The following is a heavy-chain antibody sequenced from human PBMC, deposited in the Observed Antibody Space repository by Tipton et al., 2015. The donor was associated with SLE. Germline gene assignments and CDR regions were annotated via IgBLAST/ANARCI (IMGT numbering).Heavy chain of an antibody. V-gene: IGHV4-61*01. J-gene: IGHJ3*02. D-gene: IGHD3-22*01. CDR3: ARGGYYYDSSGYPPGAFDI. CDR1: GGSISSSSYY. CDR2: ISYSGST. Sequence: TLSLTCTVSGGSISSSSYYWSWIRQPPGKGLEWIGYISYSGSTNYNPSLRSRVTISLDTSKNQFSLKLSSVTAADTAVYYCARGGYYYDSSGYPPGAFDIWGQGTMVTVSS.